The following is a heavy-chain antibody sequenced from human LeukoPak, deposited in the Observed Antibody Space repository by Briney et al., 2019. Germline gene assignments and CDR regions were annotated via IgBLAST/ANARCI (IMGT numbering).Heavy chain of an antibody. D-gene: IGHD3-16*01. J-gene: IGHJ4*02. Sequence: GGSLRLSCAASGFTFSSYAMSWVRQAPGKGLEWVSVIYSGGSTYYADSVKGRFTISRDNSKNTLYLQMNSLRAEDTAVYYCARGGGNYDYWGQGTLVTVSS. CDR2: IYSGGST. CDR3: ARGGGNYDY. CDR1: GFTFSSYA. V-gene: IGHV3-53*01.